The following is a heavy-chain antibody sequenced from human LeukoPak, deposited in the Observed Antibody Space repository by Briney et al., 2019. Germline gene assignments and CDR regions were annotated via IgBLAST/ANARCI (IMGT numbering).Heavy chain of an antibody. J-gene: IGHJ4*02. Sequence: GGSLRLSCAASGFTVSSDYMSWIRQAPGKGLEWVSYISSSSSYTNYADSVKGRFTISRDNAKNSLYLQMNSLRAEDTAVYYCARDQGDLLAFDYWGQGTLVTVSS. V-gene: IGHV3-11*06. CDR2: ISSSSSYT. CDR3: ARDQGDLLAFDY. CDR1: GFTVSSDY.